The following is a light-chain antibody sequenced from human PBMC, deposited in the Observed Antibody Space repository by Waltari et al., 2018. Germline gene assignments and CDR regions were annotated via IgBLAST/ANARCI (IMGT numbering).Light chain of an antibody. CDR1: QSVLYSSNNRNY. CDR2: WAS. V-gene: IGKV4-1*01. CDR3: QQYYTSPRT. Sequence: DIVMTQSPDSLAVSLGERATINCKSSQSVLYSSNNRNYLGWYQHKPGQPPKLLIYWASTRESGVPGRFSGSGSGTDFTLSISSLQAEDVAVYYCQQYYTSPRTFGQGTKVEIK. J-gene: IGKJ1*01.